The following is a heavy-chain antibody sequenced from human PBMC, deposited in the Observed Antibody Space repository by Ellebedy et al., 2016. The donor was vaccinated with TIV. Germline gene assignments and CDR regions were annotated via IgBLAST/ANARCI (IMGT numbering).Heavy chain of an antibody. D-gene: IGHD4-17*01. Sequence: GESLKISCAASGFTVSDYFMNWVRQAPEKGLEWVSVMYTDGGTNYTDSVNGRFTISRDTSKNTLYLQMSSLRAEDTAVYYCARDPRGGGDYGDNWFDPWGQGTLVTVSS. V-gene: IGHV3-66*01. J-gene: IGHJ5*02. CDR3: ARDPRGGGDYGDNWFDP. CDR2: MYTDGGT. CDR1: GFTVSDYF.